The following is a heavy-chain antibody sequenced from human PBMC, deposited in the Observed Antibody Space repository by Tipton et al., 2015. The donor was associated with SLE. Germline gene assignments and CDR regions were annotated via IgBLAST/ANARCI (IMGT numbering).Heavy chain of an antibody. D-gene: IGHD1-26*01. Sequence: TLSLTCTVSGGSISSYYWSWIRQPPGKGLEWIGYIYYSGSTNYNPSLKSRVTISVDTSKNQFSLKLSSVTAADTAVYYCARLGGGSYYGYWGQGTLVTVSS. CDR1: GGSISSYY. CDR2: IYYSGST. CDR3: ARLGGGSYYGY. J-gene: IGHJ4*02. V-gene: IGHV4-59*01.